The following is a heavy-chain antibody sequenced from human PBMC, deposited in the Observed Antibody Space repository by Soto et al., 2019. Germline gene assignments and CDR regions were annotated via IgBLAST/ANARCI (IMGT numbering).Heavy chain of an antibody. V-gene: IGHV3-74*01. CDR2: INGDGSIT. CDR3: ARVQSTGTVS. CDR1: GFTLRSHW. D-gene: IGHD1-1*01. Sequence: PGGSLRLSCAASGFTLRSHWMHGVRQAPGKGLVWVSRINGDGSITTYADSVKGRFTISRDNAKNTLYLQMNSLRAEDTAVYYCARVQSTGTVSWGQGNMVTVSS. J-gene: IGHJ5*02.